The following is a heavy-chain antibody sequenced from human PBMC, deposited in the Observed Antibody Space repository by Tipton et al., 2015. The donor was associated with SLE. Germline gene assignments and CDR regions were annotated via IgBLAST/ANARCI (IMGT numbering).Heavy chain of an antibody. CDR1: GFTFSSYS. J-gene: IGHJ4*02. V-gene: IGHV3-21*01. CDR2: ISSSSSYI. D-gene: IGHD3-3*01. Sequence: SLRLSCAASGFTFSSYSMNWVRQAPGKGLEWVSSISSSSSYIYYADSVKGRFTISRDNAKNSLYLQMNSLRAEDTAVYYCARAYVLRFLEWLQNPDYFDYWGQGTLVTVSS. CDR3: ARAYVLRFLEWLQNPDYFDY.